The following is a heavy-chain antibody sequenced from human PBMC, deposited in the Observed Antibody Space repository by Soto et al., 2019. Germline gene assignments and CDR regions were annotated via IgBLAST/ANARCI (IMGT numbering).Heavy chain of an antibody. V-gene: IGHV4-39*01. CDR2: IYYSGST. CDR3: ASLISSGWHGGYFQH. Sequence: SETLSLTCTVSGGTISSSIYYWGWIRQPPGKGLEWIGSIYYSGSTYYNPSLKSRVTISVDTSKNQFSLKLSSVTAADTAVYYCASLISSGWHGGYFQHWGQGTLVTVSS. D-gene: IGHD6-19*01. J-gene: IGHJ1*01. CDR1: GGTISSSIYY.